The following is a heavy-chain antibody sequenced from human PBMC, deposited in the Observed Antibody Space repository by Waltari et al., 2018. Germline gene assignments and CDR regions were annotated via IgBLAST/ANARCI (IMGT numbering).Heavy chain of an antibody. J-gene: IGHJ4*02. CDR3: ARAVRGVDY. Sequence: EVQLVETGGGLIQPGGSLRLSGAASGFTGSSHYMSWVRQAPGKGLEWVSVIYSGGSTYYADSVKGRFTISRDNSKNPLYLQMNSLRAEDTAVYYCARAVRGVDYWGQGTLVTVSS. V-gene: IGHV3-53*02. CDR1: GFTGSSHY. CDR2: IYSGGST. D-gene: IGHD3-16*02.